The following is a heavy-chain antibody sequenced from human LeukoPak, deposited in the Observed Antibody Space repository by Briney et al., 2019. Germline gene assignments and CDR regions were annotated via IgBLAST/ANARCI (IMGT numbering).Heavy chain of an antibody. CDR3: ARDRAHSFDY. J-gene: IGHJ4*02. CDR2: INSDGSST. V-gene: IGHV3-74*01. Sequence: PGGSLRLSCAASGFTFSNYWRHWVRQVPGKGLVWVSRINSDGSSTIYADSVKGRFTISRDNAKNMLYLQMNSLRAEDTAVYYCARDRAHSFDYWGQGTLVTVSS. CDR1: GFTFSNYW. D-gene: IGHD3-10*01.